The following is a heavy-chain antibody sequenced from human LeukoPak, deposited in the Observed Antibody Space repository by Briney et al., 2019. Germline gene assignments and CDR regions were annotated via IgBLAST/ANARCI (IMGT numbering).Heavy chain of an antibody. V-gene: IGHV1-2*06. CDR3: AREGHLSGYYFPDY. J-gene: IGHJ4*02. Sequence: ASVKVSCKASGYTFTGYYMHWVRQAPGQGLDWMGRINPNSGGTNYAQKFQGRVTMTMDTSISTAYMELSRLRSDDTAVYYCAREGHLSGYYFPDYWGQGTLVTLSS. CDR2: INPNSGGT. D-gene: IGHD3-22*01. CDR1: GYTFTGYY.